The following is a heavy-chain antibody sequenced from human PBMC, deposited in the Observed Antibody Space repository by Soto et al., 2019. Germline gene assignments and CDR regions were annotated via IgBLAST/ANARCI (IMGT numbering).Heavy chain of an antibody. D-gene: IGHD3-22*01. CDR2: ISSSSSYT. Sequence: PGGSLRLSCAASGFTFSDYYMSWIRQAPGKGLEWVSYISSSSSYTNYADSVKGRLTISRDNAKNSLYLQMNSLRAEDTAVYYCARMGYYYDSSGQPFDPWGQGTLVTVSS. CDR3: ARMGYYYDSSGQPFDP. V-gene: IGHV3-11*03. CDR1: GFTFSDYY. J-gene: IGHJ5*02.